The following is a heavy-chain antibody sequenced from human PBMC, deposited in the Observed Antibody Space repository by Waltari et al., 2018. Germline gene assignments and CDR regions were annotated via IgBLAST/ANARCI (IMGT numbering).Heavy chain of an antibody. CDR2: ISSSSSYI. Sequence: MNGVGQAPGKGLEGVSSISSSSSYIYYADSVKGRFTISRDNAKNSLYLQMNSLRAEDTAVYYCARVSGQWGQGTLVTVSS. V-gene: IGHV3-21*01. CDR3: ARVSGQ. J-gene: IGHJ4*02.